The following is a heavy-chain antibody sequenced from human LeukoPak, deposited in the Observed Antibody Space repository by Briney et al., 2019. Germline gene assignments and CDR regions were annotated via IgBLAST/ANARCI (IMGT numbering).Heavy chain of an antibody. CDR3: ARHDCTGSSCYSDY. CDR1: GGSISIASYY. V-gene: IGHV4-39*01. D-gene: IGHD2-2*01. CDR2: ICYTGTP. Sequence: SETLSLTCTVSGGSISIASYYWGWIRQPPGKGLEWLGNICYTGTPHYNPSLKSRVTISVDTSKGQFSLKVTSVTAADTAVYFCARHDCTGSSCYSDYWGHGALVIVSS. J-gene: IGHJ4*01.